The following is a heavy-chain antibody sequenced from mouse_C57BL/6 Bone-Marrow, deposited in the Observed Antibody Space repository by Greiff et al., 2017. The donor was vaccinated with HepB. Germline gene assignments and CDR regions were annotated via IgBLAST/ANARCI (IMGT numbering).Heavy chain of an antibody. V-gene: IGHV5-4*01. CDR1: GFTFSSYA. D-gene: IGHD2-3*01. CDR2: ISDGGSYT. Sequence: EVKLMDSGGGLVKPGGSLKLSCAASGFTFSSYAMSWVRQTPEKRLEWVATISDGGSYTYYPDNVKGRFTISRDNAKNNLYLQMSHLKSEDTAMYYCARDNFYDGPYYAMDYWGQGTSVTVSS. J-gene: IGHJ4*01. CDR3: ARDNFYDGPYYAMDY.